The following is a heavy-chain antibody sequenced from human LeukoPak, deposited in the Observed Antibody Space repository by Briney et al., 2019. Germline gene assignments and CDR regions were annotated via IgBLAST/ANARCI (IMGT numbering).Heavy chain of an antibody. D-gene: IGHD3-22*01. Sequence: ASVKVSCKASGYTFTSYGISWVRLAPGQGLEWVGWISAYNGNTNYAQKLQGRVTMTTDTSTSTAYMELRSLRSDDTAVYYCARDLYYYDSSGHWPYWGQGTLVTVSS. CDR3: ARDLYYYDSSGHWPY. V-gene: IGHV1-18*01. CDR2: ISAYNGNT. CDR1: GYTFTSYG. J-gene: IGHJ4*02.